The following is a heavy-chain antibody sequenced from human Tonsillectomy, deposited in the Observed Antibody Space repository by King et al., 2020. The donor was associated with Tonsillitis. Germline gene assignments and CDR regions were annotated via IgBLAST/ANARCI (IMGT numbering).Heavy chain of an antibody. Sequence: VQFPQWGAGLLKPSETLSLPCAVYGGSFSGYYWSWIRQPPGKGLEWIGEINHSGSTNYNPSLKSRVTISVDTSKNQFSLKLSSVTAADTAVYYWARTLRRNCEYWGQGTMVT. V-gene: IGHV4-34*01. CDR3: ARTLRRNCEY. J-gene: IGHJ4*02. CDR1: GGSFSGYY. CDR2: INHSGST.